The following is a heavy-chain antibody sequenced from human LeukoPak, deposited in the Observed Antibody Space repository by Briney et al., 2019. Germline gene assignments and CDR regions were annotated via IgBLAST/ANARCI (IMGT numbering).Heavy chain of an antibody. CDR3: ARARTGYYDSSGYTVFDY. D-gene: IGHD3-22*01. CDR1: GGSISSSSYY. CDR2: IYYSGST. V-gene: IGHV4-39*07. Sequence: PSETLSLTCTVSGGSISSSSYYWGWIRQPPGKGLEWIGSIYYSGSTYYNPSLKSRVTISVDTSKNQFSLKLSSVTAADTAVYYCARARTGYYDSSGYTVFDYWGQGTLVTVSS. J-gene: IGHJ4*02.